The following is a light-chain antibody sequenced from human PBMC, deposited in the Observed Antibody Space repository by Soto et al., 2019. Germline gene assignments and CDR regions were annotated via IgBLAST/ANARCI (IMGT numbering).Light chain of an antibody. J-gene: IGKJ1*01. CDR3: QQYNSWPWT. CDR2: AAS. CDR1: QSINSD. Sequence: EIVMTQSPATLAVSPGETTRLSCRASQSINSDVAWYQQKPGQAPRLLIHAASRMDPGFPSRFSGSGSGTEFTLTISSLQSEDFAVYYCQQYNSWPWTFGQGTKVDIK. V-gene: IGKV3-15*01.